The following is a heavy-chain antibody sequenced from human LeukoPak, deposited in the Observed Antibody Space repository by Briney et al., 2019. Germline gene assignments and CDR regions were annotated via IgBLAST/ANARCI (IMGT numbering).Heavy chain of an antibody. CDR2: ISWNSGSI. J-gene: IGHJ4*02. CDR3: AKDIAYYYDSSGYLGTFDY. D-gene: IGHD3-22*01. Sequence: PGGSLRLSCAASGFTLDDYAMHWVRQAPGKGLEWVSGISWNSGSIGYADSVKGRFTISRDNAKNSLYLQMNSLRAEDTALYYCAKDIAYYYDSSGYLGTFDYWGQGTLVTVSS. V-gene: IGHV3-9*01. CDR1: GFTLDDYA.